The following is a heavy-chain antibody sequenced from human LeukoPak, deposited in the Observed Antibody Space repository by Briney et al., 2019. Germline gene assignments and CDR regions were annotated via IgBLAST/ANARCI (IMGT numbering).Heavy chain of an antibody. CDR3: ARVDGSSLSRARWDY. D-gene: IGHD6-6*01. CDR2: ISGDGTFI. Sequence: PGGSLRLSCAASGFTFINYTVNWVRQAPGKGLEWVSAISGDGTFIYYAESVKGRFTISRDSSKSTVYLQMNTLRAQATAIYYCARVDGSSLSRARWDYWGPGTLVTVSS. CDR1: GFTFINYT. V-gene: IGHV3-23*01. J-gene: IGHJ4*02.